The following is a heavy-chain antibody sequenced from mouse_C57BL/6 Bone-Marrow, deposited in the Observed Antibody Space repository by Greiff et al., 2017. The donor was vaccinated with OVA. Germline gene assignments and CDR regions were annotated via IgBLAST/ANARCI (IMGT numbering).Heavy chain of an antibody. Sequence: VQLQQSGPELVKPGASVKISCKASGYSFTDYNMNWVKQSNGKSLEWIGVINPNYGTTSYNQKFKGKATLTVDQSSSTAYMQLNSLTSEDSAVYYCAREGAPYYSNYVAWFAYWGQGTLVTVSA. CDR3: AREGAPYYSNYVAWFAY. J-gene: IGHJ3*01. CDR1: GYSFTDYN. CDR2: INPNYGTT. V-gene: IGHV1-39*01. D-gene: IGHD2-5*01.